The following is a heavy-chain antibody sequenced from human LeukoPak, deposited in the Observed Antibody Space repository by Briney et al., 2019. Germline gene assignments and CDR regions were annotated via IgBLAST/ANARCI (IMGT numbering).Heavy chain of an antibody. J-gene: IGHJ3*01. CDR2: ISDRGDRT. Sequence: GGSLRLSCAASGFSFDNYAMSWIRQAPGKGLEWVSGISDRGDRTYYTDSVKGRFTISRDNSNNTLSVQMNSLRAEDTAVYYCAKYRTPFYFHAFDVWGLGTMVTVSS. CDR3: AKYRTPFYFHAFDV. CDR1: GFSFDNYA. D-gene: IGHD2/OR15-2a*01. V-gene: IGHV3-23*01.